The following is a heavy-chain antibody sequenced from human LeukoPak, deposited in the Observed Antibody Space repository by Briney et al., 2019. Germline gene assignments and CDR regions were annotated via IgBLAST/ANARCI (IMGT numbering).Heavy chain of an antibody. V-gene: IGHV1-8*01. D-gene: IGHD2-15*01. CDR2: MNPNSGNT. CDR1: GYTFTSYD. Sequence: ASVKVSCKASGYTFTSYDINWVRQATGQGLEWMGWMNPNSGNTGYAQKFQGRVTMTRNTSISTAYMELSSLRSEDTAVCYCARAGGYCGRISCPYYFDYWGQGSLVAVSS. CDR3: ARAGGYCGRISCPYYFDY. J-gene: IGHJ4*02.